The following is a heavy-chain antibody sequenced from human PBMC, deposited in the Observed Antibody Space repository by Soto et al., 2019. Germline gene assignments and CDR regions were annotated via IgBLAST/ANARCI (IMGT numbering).Heavy chain of an antibody. J-gene: IGHJ4*02. CDR2: INPNSGGT. D-gene: IGHD5-12*01. CDR3: ARVTGEWLRLPLGY. Sequence: ASVKVSCKASGYTFIGYYIHWVRQAPGQGLEWMGWINPNSGGTNYAQKFQGRVTMTRDTSISTAYMELSRLRSDDTAMYYCARVTGEWLRLPLGYWGQGTLVTVSS. V-gene: IGHV1-2*02. CDR1: GYTFIGYY.